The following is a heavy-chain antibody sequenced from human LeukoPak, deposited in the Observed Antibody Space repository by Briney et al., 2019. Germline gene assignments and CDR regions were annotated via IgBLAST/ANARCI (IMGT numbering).Heavy chain of an antibody. CDR3: ARDWSSSWYTYYYYMDV. J-gene: IGHJ6*03. V-gene: IGHV1-2*02. CDR1: GYTFTGYY. CDR2: INPNSGGT. D-gene: IGHD6-13*01. Sequence: APVEVSCKASGYTFTGYYMHWVRQAPGQGLEWMGWINPNSGGTNYAQKFQGRVTMTRDTSISTAYMELSRLRSDDTAVYYCARDWSSSWYTYYYYMDVWGKGTTVTVSS.